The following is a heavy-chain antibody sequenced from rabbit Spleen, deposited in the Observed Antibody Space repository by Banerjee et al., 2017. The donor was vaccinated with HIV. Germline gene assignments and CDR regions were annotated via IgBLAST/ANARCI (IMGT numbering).Heavy chain of an antibody. J-gene: IGHJ6*01. Sequence: QEQLEESGGGLVKPEGSLTLTCKASGVSFNDKDVMCWVRQAPGKGLEWIACINVVTGKAVYASWAKGRFTISKTSSTTVTLEMTRLTAADTATYFCARDTASSFSSYGMDLWGPGTLVTVS. CDR2: INVVTGKA. D-gene: IGHD8-1*01. CDR1: GVSFNDKDV. CDR3: ARDTASSFSSYGMDL. V-gene: IGHV1S45*01.